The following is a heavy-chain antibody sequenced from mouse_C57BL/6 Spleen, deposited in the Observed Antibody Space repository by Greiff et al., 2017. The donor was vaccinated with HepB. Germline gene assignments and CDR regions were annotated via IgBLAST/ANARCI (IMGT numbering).Heavy chain of an antibody. CDR1: GYSFTDYN. D-gene: IGHD2-2*01. CDR2: INPNYGTT. CDR3: ARGYDENGDWFAY. J-gene: IGHJ3*01. Sequence: LVESGPELVKPGASVKISCKASGYSFTDYNMNWVKQSNGKSLEWIGVINPNYGTTSYNQKFKGKATLTVDQSSSTAYMQLNSLTSEDSAVYYCARGYDENGDWFAYWGQGTLVTVSA. V-gene: IGHV1-39*01.